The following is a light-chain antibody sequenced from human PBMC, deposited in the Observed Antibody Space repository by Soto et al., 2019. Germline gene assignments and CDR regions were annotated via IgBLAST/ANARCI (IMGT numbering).Light chain of an antibody. CDR3: QRWDSSSGHVV. J-gene: IGLJ2*01. Sequence: SYELTQPPSVSVAPGKTARITCGGNNIGSKSVHWYQQKPGQAPVLVIYYDSDRPSGIPERFSCSNSGNTATLTISRVEAGDEADYYCQRWDSSSGHVVFGGGTKLTVL. CDR2: YDS. V-gene: IGLV3-21*04. CDR1: NIGSKS.